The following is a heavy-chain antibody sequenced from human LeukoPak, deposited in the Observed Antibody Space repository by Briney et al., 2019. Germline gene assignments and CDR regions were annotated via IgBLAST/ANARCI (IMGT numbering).Heavy chain of an antibody. D-gene: IGHD6-13*01. J-gene: IGHJ4*02. CDR2: LYRADST. Sequence: GGSLRLSCAASGFTVSTNYMSWVRQAPGKGLEWVSTLYRADSTYYVDSVKGRFTISRDNSKNTLYLQMNSLRAEDTAVYFCARFIASAGYYFDYWGQGTLVTVSS. CDR3: ARFIASAGYYFDY. V-gene: IGHV3-53*01. CDR1: GFTVSTNY.